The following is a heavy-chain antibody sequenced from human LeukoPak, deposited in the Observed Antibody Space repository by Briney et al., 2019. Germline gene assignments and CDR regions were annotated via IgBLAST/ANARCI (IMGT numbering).Heavy chain of an antibody. J-gene: IGHJ3*02. V-gene: IGHV5-51*01. Sequence: GESLKISCKGSGYSFTSYWIGWVRQMPGKGLEWMGIIYPGDSDTRYSPSFQGQVTISADKSISTAYLQWSSLKASDTAMYYCAGNRYPGIAAANAFDIWGQGTMVTVSS. CDR3: AGNRYPGIAAANAFDI. CDR2: IYPGDSDT. D-gene: IGHD6-13*01. CDR1: GYSFTSYW.